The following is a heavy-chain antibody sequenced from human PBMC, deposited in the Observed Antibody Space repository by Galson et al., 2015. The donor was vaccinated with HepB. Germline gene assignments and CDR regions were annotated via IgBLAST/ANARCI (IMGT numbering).Heavy chain of an antibody. J-gene: IGHJ5*02. CDR3: ARGGAAAGSKFNWFDP. V-gene: IGHV1-2*06. D-gene: IGHD6-13*01. CDR2: INPRTGDT. CDR1: RYTFTAYY. Sequence: SVKVSCKASRYTFTAYYIHWVRQAPGQGLEWMGRINPRTGDTTHAQKFQGRITMTRDTSISIVYMELSRLRFDDTAIYYCARGGAAAGSKFNWFDPWSQGTLVTVSS.